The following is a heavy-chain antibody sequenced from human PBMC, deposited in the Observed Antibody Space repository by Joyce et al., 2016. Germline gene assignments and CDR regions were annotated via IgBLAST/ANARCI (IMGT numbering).Heavy chain of an antibody. Sequence: QVQLVESGGGVVQPGRSLRLSCAASGFTFSNYGMHWVRQAPGKGREWGAVISYDGSNKYYVDSVKGRFTISRDNSKNTLYLQMNSLRPEDTAVYYCARALGWDSNSCHDYWGQGTLVTVSS. V-gene: IGHV3-30*03. CDR3: ARALGWDSNSCHDY. CDR2: ISYDGSNK. CDR1: GFTFSNYG. D-gene: IGHD6-13*01. J-gene: IGHJ4*02.